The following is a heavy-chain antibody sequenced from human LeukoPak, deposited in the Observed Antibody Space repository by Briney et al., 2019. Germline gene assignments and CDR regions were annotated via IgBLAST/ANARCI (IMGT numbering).Heavy chain of an antibody. V-gene: IGHV3-48*04. CDR1: GFTFSSYS. CDR2: ISSSSSTI. J-gene: IGHJ4*02. Sequence: GGSLRLSCAASGFTFSSYSMNWVRQAPGEGLEWVSYISSSSSTIYYADSVKGRFTISRDNAKNSLYLQMNSLRAEDTAVYYCARDLGYSSGWPFDYWGQGTLVTVSS. CDR3: ARDLGYSSGWPFDY. D-gene: IGHD6-19*01.